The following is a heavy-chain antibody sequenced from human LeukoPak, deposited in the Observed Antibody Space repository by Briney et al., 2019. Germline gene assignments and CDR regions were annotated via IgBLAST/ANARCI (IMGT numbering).Heavy chain of an antibody. D-gene: IGHD6-19*01. V-gene: IGHV3-33*06. CDR1: GFTFSRYG. J-gene: IGHJ5*02. CDR2: IWYDGSNK. Sequence: GGSQRLSCAASGFTFSRYGMHWIRQAPGKGLEGVAVIWYDGSNKFYTDSVKGRFTISRDNSKNTLYLQMDSLRAEDTAVYYCAKGGSGLYRTYNWFDPWGQGTLVTVSS. CDR3: AKGGSGLYRTYNWFDP.